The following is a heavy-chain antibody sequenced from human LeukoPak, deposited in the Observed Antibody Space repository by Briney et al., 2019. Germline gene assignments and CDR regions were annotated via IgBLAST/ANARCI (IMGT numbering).Heavy chain of an antibody. D-gene: IGHD2-8*01. CDR2: IYTSGST. J-gene: IGHJ4*02. V-gene: IGHV4-4*07. CDR1: GGSISSYY. CDR3: ARGSIKGTKYYFDY. Sequence: SETLSLTCTDPGGSISSYYWSWIRQRAGEGLEWIGRIYTSGSTNYNASLKSRVTMSVDTSKNQFSLKLSSVTAADTAVYYCARGSIKGTKYYFDYWGQGTLVTVSS.